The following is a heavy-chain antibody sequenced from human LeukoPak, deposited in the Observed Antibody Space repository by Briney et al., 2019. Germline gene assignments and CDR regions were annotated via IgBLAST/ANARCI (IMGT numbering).Heavy chain of an antibody. Sequence: GGSLRLSCAASGFTFSSYAMSWVRQAPGKGPEWVSAISGSGGSTYYADSVKGRFTISRDNSKNTLYLQMNSLRAEDTAVYYCAKGPGYSYGPFNWFDPWGQGTLVTVSS. CDR1: GFTFSSYA. D-gene: IGHD5-18*01. J-gene: IGHJ5*02. CDR2: ISGSGGST. CDR3: AKGPGYSYGPFNWFDP. V-gene: IGHV3-23*01.